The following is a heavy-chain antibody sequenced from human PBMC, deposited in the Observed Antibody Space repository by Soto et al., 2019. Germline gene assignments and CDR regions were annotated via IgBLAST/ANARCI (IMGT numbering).Heavy chain of an antibody. D-gene: IGHD1-7*01. CDR3: AKDRVGGTFYTPLGF. V-gene: IGHV3-30*18. J-gene: IGHJ4*02. Sequence: GGSLRLSCQASGFNFDNYGMHWVRQAPGKGLEWVAVITYDGSNKYYADCVKGRFTISRDNSKNTLSLHLNTLKPEDTAVYHCAKDRVGGTFYTPLGFWGQGTLVTVSS. CDR1: GFNFDNYG. CDR2: ITYDGSNK.